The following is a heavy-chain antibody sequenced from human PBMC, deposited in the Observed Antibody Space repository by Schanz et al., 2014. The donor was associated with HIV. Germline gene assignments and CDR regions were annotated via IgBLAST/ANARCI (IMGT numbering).Heavy chain of an antibody. D-gene: IGHD5-12*01. V-gene: IGHV4-4*07. Sequence: QVQLQESGPGLVKPSETLSLTCTVHGGFMSAYFWSWIRQPAGKGLEWIGRIYNTGSTNYNPSRKSRVTMSVDTSKNQFSLKLSSVTAADTAVYYCARGEVVAKAYGMDVWGQGTTVTVSS. CDR2: IYNTGST. CDR1: GGFMSAYF. J-gene: IGHJ6*02. CDR3: ARGEVVAKAYGMDV.